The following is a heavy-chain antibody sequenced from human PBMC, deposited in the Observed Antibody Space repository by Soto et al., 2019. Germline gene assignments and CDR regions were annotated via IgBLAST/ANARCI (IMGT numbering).Heavy chain of an antibody. CDR3: ARHHNGVTGTEDYFDY. Sequence: SETLSLTCTVSGGSISSSSYYWGWIRQPPGKGLEWIGSIYYSGSTYYNPSLKSRVTISVDTSKNQFSLKLSSVTAADTAVYYCARHHNGVTGTEDYFDYWGQGTLVTVSS. J-gene: IGHJ4*02. CDR2: IYYSGST. V-gene: IGHV4-39*01. D-gene: IGHD1-20*01. CDR1: GGSISSSSYY.